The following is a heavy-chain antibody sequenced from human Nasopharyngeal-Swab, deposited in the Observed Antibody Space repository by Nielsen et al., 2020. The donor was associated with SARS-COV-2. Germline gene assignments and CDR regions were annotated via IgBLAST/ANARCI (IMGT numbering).Heavy chain of an antibody. Sequence: SETLSLTCAISGDKVSNINAVWTWIRQSPSRGLEWPGRTYYRSKWYNHYAISVEGRITINSDTSKNQFSLHLNSVTPEDTAVYYCARGSSPPIFYYYMDVWGKGTMVTVSS. CDR3: ARGSSPPIFYYYMDV. J-gene: IGHJ6*03. CDR2: TYYRSKWYN. CDR1: GDKVSNINAV. V-gene: IGHV6-1*01.